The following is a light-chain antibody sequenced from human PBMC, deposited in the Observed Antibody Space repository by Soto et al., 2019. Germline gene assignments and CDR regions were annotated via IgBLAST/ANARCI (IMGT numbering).Light chain of an antibody. CDR3: SSYTSSSTYV. V-gene: IGLV2-14*01. CDR2: DVS. CDR1: SSDIGAYKY. Sequence: QSALTQPASVSGSPGQSITVSCTGSSSDIGAYKYVSWYQQRPGKAPKLMIYDVSNRPSGVSSRFGGSKSGNTASLTISGLQAGDEADYYCSSYTSSSTYVFGTGTKVTVL. J-gene: IGLJ1*01.